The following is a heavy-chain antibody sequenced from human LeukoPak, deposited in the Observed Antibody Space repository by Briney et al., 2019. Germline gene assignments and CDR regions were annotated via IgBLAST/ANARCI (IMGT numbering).Heavy chain of an antibody. D-gene: IGHD5-12*01. CDR3: ARGKTIGYPLYYYYMDV. CDR1: GGSISTYY. CDR2: IYTSGST. J-gene: IGHJ6*03. Sequence: SETLSLTCTVSGGSISTYYWSWIRQPAGKELEWIGRIYTSGSTNYNPSLKSRVTMSVDTSKNQFSLKLSSVTAADTAVYYCARGKTIGYPLYYYYMDVWGKGTTVTVSS. V-gene: IGHV4-4*07.